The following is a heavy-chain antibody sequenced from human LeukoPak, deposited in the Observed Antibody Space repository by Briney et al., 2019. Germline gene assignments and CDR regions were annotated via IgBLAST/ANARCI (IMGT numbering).Heavy chain of an antibody. CDR3: AKGHVDTAMVFNGAFDI. V-gene: IGHV3-30*18. CDR2: ISYDGSNK. Sequence: GGSLRLSCAASGFTFDDYGMSWVRQAPGKGLEWVAVISYDGSNKYYADSVKGRFTISRDNSKNTLYLQMNSLRAEDTAVYYCAKGHVDTAMVFNGAFDIWGQGTMVTVSS. CDR1: GFTFDDYG. D-gene: IGHD5-18*01. J-gene: IGHJ3*02.